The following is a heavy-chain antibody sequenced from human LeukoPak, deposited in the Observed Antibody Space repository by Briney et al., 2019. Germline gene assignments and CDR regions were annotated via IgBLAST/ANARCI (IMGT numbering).Heavy chain of an antibody. CDR2: MNPNSGNT. V-gene: IGHV1-8*02. J-gene: IGHJ5*02. Sequence: PRASVKVSCKASGGTFSSYAISWVRQATGQGLEWMGWMNPNSGNTGYAHKFQGRVTMTRDASISTAYMELNSLRSEDTAVYYCARTVCDSTSCYWNWFDPWGQGTLVTVSS. CDR3: ARTVCDSTSCYWNWFDP. CDR1: GGTFSSYA. D-gene: IGHD2-2*01.